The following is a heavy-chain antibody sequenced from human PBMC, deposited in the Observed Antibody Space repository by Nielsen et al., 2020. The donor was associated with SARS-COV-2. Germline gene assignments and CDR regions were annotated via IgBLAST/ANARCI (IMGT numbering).Heavy chain of an antibody. CDR2: IKQDGSEK. J-gene: IGHJ4*02. CDR3: ASCPFSGGDLYFDY. D-gene: IGHD2-21*02. CDR1: GFTFSSYW. V-gene: IGHV3-7*03. Sequence: GESLKISCAASGFTFSSYWMSWVRQAPGKGLEWVANIKQDGSEKYYVDSVKGRFTISRDNSKNTLYLQMNSLRAEDTAVYYCASCPFSGGDLYFDYWGQGTLVTVSS.